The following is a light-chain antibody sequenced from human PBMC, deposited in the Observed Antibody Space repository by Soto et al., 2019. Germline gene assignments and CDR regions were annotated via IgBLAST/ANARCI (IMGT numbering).Light chain of an antibody. CDR3: QQYNNWLTWT. J-gene: IGKJ1*01. Sequence: DIVMTQSPATLSVSPGERATLSCRASQSVSSNLAWYQQKPGQAPRLLIYGASTRATGIPARFSGSGSGTEFTLTISSLQSEDFAVYYCQQYNNWLTWTFGQGTKV. CDR2: GAS. V-gene: IGKV3-15*01. CDR1: QSVSSN.